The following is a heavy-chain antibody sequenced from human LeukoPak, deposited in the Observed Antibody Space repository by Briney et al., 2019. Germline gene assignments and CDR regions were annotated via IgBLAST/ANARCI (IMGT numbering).Heavy chain of an antibody. CDR3: ARDPGGTTYYDIP. V-gene: IGHV1-69*13. J-gene: IGHJ4*02. CDR2: IIPIFGTA. CDR1: GGTFSSYA. Sequence: GASVKVSCKASGGTFSSYAISWVRQAPGQGLEWMGGIIPIFGTANYAQKFQGRVTITADESTSTAYMELSSLRSEDTAVYYCARDPGGTTYYDIPWGQGALVTVSS. D-gene: IGHD3-9*01.